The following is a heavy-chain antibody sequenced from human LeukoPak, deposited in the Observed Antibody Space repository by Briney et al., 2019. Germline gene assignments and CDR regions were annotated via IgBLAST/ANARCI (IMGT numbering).Heavy chain of an antibody. CDR2: ISGSGGST. CDR3: AKTGVVMELYYFDY. V-gene: IGHV3-23*01. D-gene: IGHD3-22*01. CDR1: GFTFSSYA. Sequence: PGGSLRLFCAASGFTFSSYAMSWVRQAPGKGLEWVSAISGSGGSTYYAASVKGRFTISRDNSKNTLYLQMNSLRAEDTAVYYCAKTGVVMELYYFDYWGQGTLVTVSS. J-gene: IGHJ4*02.